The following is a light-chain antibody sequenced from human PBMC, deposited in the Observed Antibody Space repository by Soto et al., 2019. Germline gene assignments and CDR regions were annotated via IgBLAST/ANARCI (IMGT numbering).Light chain of an antibody. CDR2: AAS. J-gene: IGKJ3*01. V-gene: IGKV3-20*01. CDR3: QQYDGSKFT. Sequence: AWYQQKPGLAPRPLISAASTRATGIPDRFSGSGSGTEFTLTISRLEPEDFAVYYCQQYDGSKFTFGPGTKVDIK.